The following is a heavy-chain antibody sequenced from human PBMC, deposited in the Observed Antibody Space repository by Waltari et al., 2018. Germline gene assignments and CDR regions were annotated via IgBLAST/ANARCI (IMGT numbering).Heavy chain of an antibody. CDR2: INPNSGGT. J-gene: IGHJ5*02. D-gene: IGHD3-22*01. CDR1: GSTFPGYY. CDR3: ARGSRYYDSSGYLLFDP. Sequence: QVQLVQSGAEVKKPGASVKVSCKASGSTFPGYYMHWVRQAPGQGLGWMGWINPNSGGTNYAQKFQGRVTMTRDTSISTAYMELSRLRSDDTAVYYCARGSRYYDSSGYLLFDPWGQGTLVTVSS. V-gene: IGHV1-2*02.